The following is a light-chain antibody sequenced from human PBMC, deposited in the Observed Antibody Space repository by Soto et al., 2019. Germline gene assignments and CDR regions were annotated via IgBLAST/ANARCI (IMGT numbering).Light chain of an antibody. CDR2: DVN. J-gene: IGLJ2*01. Sequence: QSALTQPASVSGSPGQSITISCTGTSSDIGAYNYVSWYQEHPGKAPKLIIYDVNYRPSGVSNRFSGSKSGNSASLTISGLQADDEADYYCSSYTSSTTVLFGGGTKLT. CDR1: SSDIGAYNY. V-gene: IGLV2-14*03. CDR3: SSYTSSTTVL.